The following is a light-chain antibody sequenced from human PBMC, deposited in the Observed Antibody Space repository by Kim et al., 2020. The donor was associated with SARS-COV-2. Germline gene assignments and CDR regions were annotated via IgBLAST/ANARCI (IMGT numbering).Light chain of an antibody. V-gene: IGKV3-20*01. J-gene: IGKJ3*01. CDR2: GAS. CDR3: QQYGSSLFT. CDR1: QSVSSSY. Sequence: PGERATLSCRPSQSVSSSYLAWYQQKPGQAPRLLIYGASSRATGIPDRFSGSGSGTDFTLTISRLEPEDFAVYYCQQYGSSLFTFGPGTKVD.